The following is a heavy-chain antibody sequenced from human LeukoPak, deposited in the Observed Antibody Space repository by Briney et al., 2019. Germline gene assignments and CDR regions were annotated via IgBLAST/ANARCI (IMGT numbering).Heavy chain of an antibody. CDR1: GGSISSYY. V-gene: IGHV4-59*01. Sequence: PSETLSLTCTVSGGSISSYYWSWIRQPPGKGLEWIGYIYYSGSTNYNPSLKSRVTISVDTSKNQFSLKLSSVTAADTAVYYCARSLDYSNYYFDYWGQGTLVTVSS. CDR3: ARSLDYSNYYFDY. CDR2: IYYSGST. D-gene: IGHD4-11*01. J-gene: IGHJ4*02.